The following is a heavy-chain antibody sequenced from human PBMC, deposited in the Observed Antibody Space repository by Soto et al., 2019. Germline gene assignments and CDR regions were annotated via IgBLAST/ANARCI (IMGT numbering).Heavy chain of an antibody. CDR1: GFTFSSYS. Sequence: GSLSLSCAASGFTFSSYSMNWVRQAPGKGLEWVSSISSSSSYIYYADSVKGRFTISRDNAKNSLYLQMNSLRAEDTAVYYCAREKRGRLYSGGWYHGAGDYFYGMDVWGQGTTVTVSS. CDR2: ISSSSSYI. V-gene: IGHV3-21*01. J-gene: IGHJ6*02. D-gene: IGHD6-19*01. CDR3: AREKRGRLYSGGWYHGAGDYFYGMDV.